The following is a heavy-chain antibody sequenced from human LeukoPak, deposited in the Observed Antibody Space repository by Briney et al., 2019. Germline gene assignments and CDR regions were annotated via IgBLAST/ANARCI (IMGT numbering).Heavy chain of an antibody. J-gene: IGHJ4*02. CDR3: AKDVVVTTTAYFDY. D-gene: IGHD2-21*02. V-gene: IGHV3-23*01. CDR1: GFTFSSYA. Sequence: GGSLRLSCAASGFTFSSYAMTWVRQAPGKGLNWAPGISGSGGSTYYADSVKGRFTISRDNSKNTLYLQMNSLRAEDTAVYYCAKDVVVTTTAYFDYWGQGTLVTVSS. CDR2: ISGSGGST.